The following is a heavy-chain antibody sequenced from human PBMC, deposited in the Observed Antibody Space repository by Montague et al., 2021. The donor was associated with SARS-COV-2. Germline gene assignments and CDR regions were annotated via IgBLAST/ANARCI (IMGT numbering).Heavy chain of an antibody. CDR1: GGSMNNYY. CDR2: IHFSGST. D-gene: IGHD5-18*01. J-gene: IGHJ6*03. V-gene: IGHV4-59*08. CDR3: ARCSQYNYGFQFYYYMDV. Sequence: SETLSLTCTVSGGSMNNYYWSWIRQPPGKGLEWIGYIHFSGSTNYSPSLSSRVTISVEMSKNQFSLRLPSVTAADTAVYYCARCSQYNYGFQFYYYMDVWGKGATVTVSS.